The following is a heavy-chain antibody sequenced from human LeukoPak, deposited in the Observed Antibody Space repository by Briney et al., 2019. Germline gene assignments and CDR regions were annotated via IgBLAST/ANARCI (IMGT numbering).Heavy chain of an antibody. V-gene: IGHV4-39*07. CDR2: IYTSGST. D-gene: IGHD2-2*01. CDR3: ARAHYRYCSSTSCYDNWFDP. CDR1: GGSISNSNYY. Sequence: SETLSLTCTVSGGSISNSNYYWGWVRQPPGKGLEWIGRIYTSGSTNYNPSLKSRVTISVDTSKNQFSLKLSSVTAADTAVYYCARAHYRYCSSTSCYDNWFDPWGQGTLVTVSS. J-gene: IGHJ5*02.